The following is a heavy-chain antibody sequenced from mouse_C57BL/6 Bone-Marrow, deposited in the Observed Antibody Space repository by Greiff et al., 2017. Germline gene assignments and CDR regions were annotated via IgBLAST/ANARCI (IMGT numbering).Heavy chain of an antibody. V-gene: IGHV6-3*01. CDR3: TGGTFRGAMDY. CDR2: IRLKSDNYAT. CDR1: GFTFSNYW. D-gene: IGHD3-3*01. J-gene: IGHJ4*01. Sequence: EVKVEESGGGLVQPGGSMKLSCVASGFTFSNYWMNWVRQSPEKGLEWVAQIRLKSDNYATHYAESVKGRFTISRDDSKSSVYLQMNNLRAEDTGIYYCTGGTFRGAMDYWGQGTSVTVSS.